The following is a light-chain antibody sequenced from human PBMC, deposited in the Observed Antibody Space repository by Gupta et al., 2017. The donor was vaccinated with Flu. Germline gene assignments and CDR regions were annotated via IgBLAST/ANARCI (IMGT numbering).Light chain of an antibody. CDR3: QQYYSTPPT. Sequence: DIVMTQSPDSLAGSLGERATINCKSSQSVLYSPNNKNYLAWYQQKPGQPPKLLIYWASTRESGVPDRFSGSGSGADFTLTISSLQAEDVAVYYCQQYYSTPPTFGQGTKVEIK. V-gene: IGKV4-1*01. J-gene: IGKJ1*01. CDR2: WAS. CDR1: QSVLYSPNNKNY.